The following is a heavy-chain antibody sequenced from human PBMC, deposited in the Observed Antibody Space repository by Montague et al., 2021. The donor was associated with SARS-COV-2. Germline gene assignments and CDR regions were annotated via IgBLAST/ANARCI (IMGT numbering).Heavy chain of an antibody. Sequence: SETLSLTCTVSGGSISSYYWSWIRQPPGKGLEWIGYIYYSGSTNYNPSLKSRVTISVDPSKNQFSLKLTSVTAADTAVYYCARGRDGYYHRSALFDYWGQGTLVTVSS. CDR1: GGSISSYY. CDR2: IYYSGST. J-gene: IGHJ4*02. CDR3: ARGRDGYYHRSALFDY. D-gene: IGHD3-22*01. V-gene: IGHV4-59*01.